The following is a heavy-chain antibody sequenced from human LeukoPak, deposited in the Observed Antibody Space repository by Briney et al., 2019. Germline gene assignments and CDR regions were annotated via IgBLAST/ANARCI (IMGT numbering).Heavy chain of an antibody. J-gene: IGHJ4*02. CDR3: PNRGVVIRVFLVGFHKEAYYFDS. V-gene: IGHV3-23*01. Sequence: PGGSLRLSCAVSGVTLSNYGMSCVRQAPGKGLEWVAGLSGSGGGTNYADSVQGRFTISRDSPKNRLYLQMNSLRADDTAVYFCPNRGVVIRVFLVGFHKEAYYFDSWGQGALVTGSS. D-gene: IGHD3-10*01. CDR1: GVTLSNYG. CDR2: LSGSGGGT.